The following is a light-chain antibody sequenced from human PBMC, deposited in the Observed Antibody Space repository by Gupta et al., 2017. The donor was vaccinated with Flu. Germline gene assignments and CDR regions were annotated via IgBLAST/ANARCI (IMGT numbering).Light chain of an antibody. J-gene: IGKJ2*01. CDR2: GAS. CDR1: QSVSSSY. CDR3: QQYGSSPPMHT. Sequence: LSLSPGERATLSCRASQSVSSSYLAWYQQKPGQAPRLLIYGASSRATGIPDRFSGSGSGTDSTLTISRLEPEDFAVYYCQQYGSSPPMHTFGQGTKLEIK. V-gene: IGKV3-20*01.